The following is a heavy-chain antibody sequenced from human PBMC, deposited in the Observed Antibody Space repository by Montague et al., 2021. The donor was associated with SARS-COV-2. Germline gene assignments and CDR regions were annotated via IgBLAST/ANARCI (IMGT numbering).Heavy chain of an antibody. CDR3: ARGVETGTLFTYYYYGMDV. V-gene: IGHV3-30*06. J-gene: IGHJ6*02. CDR1: GFTFRNYG. CDR2: IWDDGTNK. D-gene: IGHD1-7*01. Sequence: SLRLSCAAPGFTFRNYGMHWVRQVPGKGLEWVALIWDDGTNKYYADSVKGRFTISRDNSKNTLYVQMDSLRAEDTAVYYCARGVETGTLFTYYYYGMDVWGQGTTVTVSS.